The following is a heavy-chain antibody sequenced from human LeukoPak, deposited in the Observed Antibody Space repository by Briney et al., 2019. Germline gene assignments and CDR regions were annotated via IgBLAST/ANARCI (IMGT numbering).Heavy chain of an antibody. V-gene: IGHV3-30-3*01. J-gene: IGHJ4*02. D-gene: IGHD3-22*01. CDR3: ARDPEAYYYDSSGFDY. Sequence: PGRSLRLSCAASGFTFSSYAMHWVRQAPGKGLEWVAVISYDGSNKYYADSVKGRFTISRDNSKNTLYLQMNSLRAEDTAVYYCARDPEAYYYDSSGFDYWGQGTLVTVSS. CDR1: GFTFSSYA. CDR2: ISYDGSNK.